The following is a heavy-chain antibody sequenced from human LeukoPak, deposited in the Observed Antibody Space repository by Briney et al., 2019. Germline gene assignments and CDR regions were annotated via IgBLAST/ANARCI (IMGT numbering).Heavy chain of an antibody. D-gene: IGHD6-13*01. CDR1: EFTFSTYE. CDR3: ASFKPDLPAVGSHDAFDI. J-gene: IGHJ3*02. CDR2: ISSSGSII. V-gene: IGHV3-48*03. Sequence: GGSLRLSCAASEFTFSTYEMNWVRQAPGKGLERVSYISSSGSIIYYADSVKGRFTISRDNAKNSLYLQMNSLRAEDTAVYYCASFKPDLPAVGSHDAFDIWGQGTMVTVSS.